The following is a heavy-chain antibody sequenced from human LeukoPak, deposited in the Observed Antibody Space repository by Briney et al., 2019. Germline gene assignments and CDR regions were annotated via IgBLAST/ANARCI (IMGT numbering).Heavy chain of an antibody. Sequence: PGGSLRLSCAASGFTFSSYAMHGVRQAPGKALEGVGDISYDGSNKYYADSVKGRFTISRDNSKNTLYLQMNSLRAEDTAVYYCARPYYDFWSGTSGTDYWGQGTLVTVSS. V-gene: IGHV3-30-3*01. J-gene: IGHJ4*02. D-gene: IGHD3-3*01. CDR3: ARPYYDFWSGTSGTDY. CDR2: ISYDGSNK. CDR1: GFTFSSYA.